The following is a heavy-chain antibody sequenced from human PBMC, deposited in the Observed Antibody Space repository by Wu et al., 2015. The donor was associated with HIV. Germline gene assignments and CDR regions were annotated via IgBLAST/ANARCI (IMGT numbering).Heavy chain of an antibody. CDR3: ARDCEGLVITVWGVLQLDY. D-gene: IGHD3-16*01. Sequence: QVQLVQFGAEVKKPGASVKVSCKASGYTFSSYGISWVRQAPGQGLEWMGWISAYNGNTNYAQKLQGRVTMTTDTSTSTAYMXLRSLRSDDTAVYYCARDCEGLVITVWGVLQLDYWGHGTLVHRLL. J-gene: IGHJ4*01. CDR1: GYTFSSYG. V-gene: IGHV1-18*01. CDR2: ISAYNGNT.